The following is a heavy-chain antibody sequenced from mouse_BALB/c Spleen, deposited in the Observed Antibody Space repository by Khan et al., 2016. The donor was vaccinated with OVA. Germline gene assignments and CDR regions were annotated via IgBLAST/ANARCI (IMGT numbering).Heavy chain of an antibody. CDR1: GYTFTNYG. J-gene: IGHJ1*01. CDR2: NNTYTGEP. D-gene: IGHD6-2*01. CDR3: ARISSYWYSDV. V-gene: IGHV9-1*02. Sequence: QIQLVQSGPELKKPGETVKISCKASGYTFTNYGMNWVKQAPGKGLKWMGWNNTYTGEPTYADDFKGRFVCSLETSASTAYLQISNLKNEDMTTYFCARISSYWYSDVCGAGTAVTVSS.